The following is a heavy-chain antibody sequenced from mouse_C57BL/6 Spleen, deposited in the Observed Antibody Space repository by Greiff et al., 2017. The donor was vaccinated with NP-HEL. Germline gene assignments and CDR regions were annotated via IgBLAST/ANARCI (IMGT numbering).Heavy chain of an antibody. Sequence: QVQLQQPGTELVKPGASVKLSCKASGYTFTSYWMHWVKQRPGQGLEWIGNINPSNGGTNYNEKFKSKATLTVDKSSSTAYMQLSSLTSEDSAVYDGAREDSSAFYAMDYWGQGTSVTVSS. V-gene: IGHV1-53*01. CDR2: INPSNGGT. CDR3: AREDSSAFYAMDY. CDR1: GYTFTSYW. J-gene: IGHJ4*01. D-gene: IGHD3-2*02.